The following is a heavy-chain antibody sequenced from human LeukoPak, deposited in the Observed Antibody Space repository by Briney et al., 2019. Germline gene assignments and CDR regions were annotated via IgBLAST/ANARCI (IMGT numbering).Heavy chain of an antibody. CDR2: ISYDGSNK. D-gene: IGHD1-26*01. CDR1: GFTFSSYA. CDR3: ARERWELPNDAFDI. V-gene: IGHV3-30*04. J-gene: IGHJ3*02. Sequence: GGSLRLSCAASGFTFSSYAMHWVRQAPGKGLEWVAVISYDGSNKYYADSAKGRFTISRDNSKNTLYLQMNSLRAEDTAVYYCARERWELPNDAFDIWGQGTMVTVSS.